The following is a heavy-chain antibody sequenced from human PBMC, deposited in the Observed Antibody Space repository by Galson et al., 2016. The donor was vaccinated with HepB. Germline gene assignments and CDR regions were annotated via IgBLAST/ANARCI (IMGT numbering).Heavy chain of an antibody. CDR1: GYTFTSYY. CDR3: ARDGRGQYSSSSYFDY. D-gene: IGHD6-6*01. J-gene: IGHJ4*02. CDR2: INPSGGAT. Sequence: SVKVSCKAFGYTFTSYYIHWVRQAPGQGLEWMGIINPSGGATNYAQRFQGRVTMTRDTSTSTVYMELSSLRYEDTAVYYCARDGRGQYSSSSYFDYWGQGTLVTVSS. V-gene: IGHV1-46*01.